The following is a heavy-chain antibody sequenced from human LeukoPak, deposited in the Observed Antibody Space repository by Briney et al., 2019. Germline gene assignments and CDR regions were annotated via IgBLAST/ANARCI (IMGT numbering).Heavy chain of an antibody. CDR2: IYYSGSA. D-gene: IGHD6-13*01. J-gene: IGHJ4*02. V-gene: IGHV4-59*12. Sequence: KPSETLSLTCTVSGVSISGYYWSWIRQPPGKGLEWIGYIYYSGSAIYSPSLKSRVTMSVDTSKNQFSLKLSSVTAADTAVYYCARAPYQLGIAAAYYFDYWGQGTLVTVSS. CDR1: GVSISGYY. CDR3: ARAPYQLGIAAAYYFDY.